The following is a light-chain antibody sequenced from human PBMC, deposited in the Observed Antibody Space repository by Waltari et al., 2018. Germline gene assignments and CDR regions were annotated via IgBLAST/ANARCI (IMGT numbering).Light chain of an antibody. CDR1: QSVSSY. CDR3: QQRSN. V-gene: IGKV3-11*01. J-gene: IGKJ5*01. Sequence: EIVLTQSPATLSLSPGERATLSCRASQSVSSYLAWYQQKPGQAPRLLIYDASNRATGIPARCSGSGSGTDFTLTISSLEPEDFAVYYCQQRSNFGQGTRLEIK. CDR2: DAS.